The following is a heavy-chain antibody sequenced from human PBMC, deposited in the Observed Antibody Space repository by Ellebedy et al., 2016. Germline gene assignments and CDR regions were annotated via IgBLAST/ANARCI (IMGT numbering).Heavy chain of an antibody. D-gene: IGHD3-10*01. J-gene: IGHJ4*02. V-gene: IGHV3-23*01. Sequence: GESLKIPXAASGFTFSSYAMSWVRQAPGKGLEWVSAISGSGGSTYYADSVKGRFTISRDNSKNTLYLQMNSLRAEDTAVYYCANHYGSGSYYGSLFDYWGQGTLVTVSS. CDR2: ISGSGGST. CDR1: GFTFSSYA. CDR3: ANHYGSGSYYGSLFDY.